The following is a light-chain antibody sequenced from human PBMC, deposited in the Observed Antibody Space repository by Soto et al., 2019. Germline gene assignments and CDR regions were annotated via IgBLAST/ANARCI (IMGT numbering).Light chain of an antibody. CDR1: QSLLHSNGYNY. V-gene: IGKV2-28*01. CDR2: LGS. Sequence: DIVMTQSPLSLPVTPGEPASISCRSSQSLLHSNGYNYLDWYLQKPGQSPQPLIYLGSNRASGVPDRFSGSGSGTDFTLKLSRVEAEDVGVYYCMQALQTPATFGGGTKVEIK. J-gene: IGKJ4*01. CDR3: MQALQTPAT.